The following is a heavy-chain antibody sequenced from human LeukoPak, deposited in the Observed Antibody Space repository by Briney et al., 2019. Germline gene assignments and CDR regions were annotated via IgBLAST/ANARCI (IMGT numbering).Heavy chain of an antibody. V-gene: IGHV3-23*01. Sequence: GGSQRLSCAASGFTFSTYAMSWVRQAPGKGLEWVSLIGGSDGRTRYADSVKGRFTISRDNSKNTLYLEMNSLRAEDTAVYYCAKDSSSYDWGYMDVWGKGTTVTISS. CDR2: IGGSDGRT. J-gene: IGHJ6*03. D-gene: IGHD3-22*01. CDR3: AKDSSSYDWGYMDV. CDR1: GFTFSTYA.